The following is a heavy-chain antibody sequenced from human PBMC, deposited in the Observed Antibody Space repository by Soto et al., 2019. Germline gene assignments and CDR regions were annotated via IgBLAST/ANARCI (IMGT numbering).Heavy chain of an antibody. Sequence: LGESLQISCKGSGYSFTSYWISCVRQMPGKGLEWIGRIDPSDSYTNYSPSFQGHVTISADKSISTAYLQWSSLKASDTAMYYCASNVMVRGVTNYYSYGMDVWGQGTKVTVSS. CDR2: IDPSDSYT. CDR1: GYSFTSYW. CDR3: ASNVMVRGVTNYYSYGMDV. V-gene: IGHV5-10-1*01. J-gene: IGHJ6*02. D-gene: IGHD3-10*01.